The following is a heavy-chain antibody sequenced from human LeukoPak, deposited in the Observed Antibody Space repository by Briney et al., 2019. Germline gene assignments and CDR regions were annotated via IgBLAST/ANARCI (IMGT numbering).Heavy chain of an antibody. CDR2: TYYRSTWYN. V-gene: IGHV6-1*01. J-gene: IGHJ5*02. D-gene: IGHD2-2*01. Sequence: SQTLSLTCAISGDSVSSNSVTWNWIRQSPSRGLEWLGRTYYRSTWYNDYAVSVRGRITVNPDTSKNQFSLHLNSVTPEDTAVYYCARRLTQYDCFDPWGQGILATVSS. CDR3: ARRLTQYDCFDP. CDR1: GDSVSSNSVT.